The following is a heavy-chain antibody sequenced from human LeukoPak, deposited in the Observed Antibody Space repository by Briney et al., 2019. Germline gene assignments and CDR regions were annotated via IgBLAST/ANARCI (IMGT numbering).Heavy chain of an antibody. D-gene: IGHD5-18*01. CDR1: GGSISSYY. CDR2: IYYSGST. J-gene: IGHJ4*02. V-gene: IGHV4-59*08. CDR3: ARQNRTWIQLWSASSPFDY. Sequence: PSETLSLTCTVSGGSISSYYWSWIRQPPGKGLEWIGYIYYSGSTNYNPSLKSRVTTSVVTSKNQFSLKLSSVTAADTAVYYCARQNRTWIQLWSASSPFDYWGQGTLVTVSS.